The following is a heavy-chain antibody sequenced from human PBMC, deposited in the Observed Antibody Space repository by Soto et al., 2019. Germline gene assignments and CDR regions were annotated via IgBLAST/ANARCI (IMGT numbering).Heavy chain of an antibody. V-gene: IGHV3-23*01. CDR3: AKDNSPYSGYNSFDY. J-gene: IGHJ4*02. CDR2: ISGSGTNT. Sequence: EVRLLESGGGLIHPGGSLRLSCAASGFTFSSYVMSWVRQAPGTGLEWVSGISGSGTNTYYADSVKGRFTISRDNSKNTLYLQMTSLRAEDTAEYYCAKDNSPYSGYNSFDYWGEGTLVTVSS. CDR1: GFTFSSYV. D-gene: IGHD5-12*01.